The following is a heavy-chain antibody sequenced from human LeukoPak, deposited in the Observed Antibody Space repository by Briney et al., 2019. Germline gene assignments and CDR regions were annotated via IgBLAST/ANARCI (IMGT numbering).Heavy chain of an antibody. Sequence: PSETLSLTCTVSGGSISSSSYYWGWIRQLPGKGLEWIGSIYYSGSTYYNPSLKSRVTISVDTSKNQFSLKLSSVTAADTAVYYCATPLDYDSSGYYKNWGQGTLVTVSS. CDR2: IYYSGST. J-gene: IGHJ4*02. D-gene: IGHD3-22*01. CDR1: GGSISSSSYY. CDR3: ATPLDYDSSGYYKN. V-gene: IGHV4-39*01.